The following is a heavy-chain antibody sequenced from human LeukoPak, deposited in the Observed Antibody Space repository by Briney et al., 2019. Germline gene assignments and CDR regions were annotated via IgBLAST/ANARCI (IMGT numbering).Heavy chain of an antibody. Sequence: PGGSLRLSCAASGFTFSSYWMHWVRQAPGKGLVWVSFISSDGSNTNYADSVKGRFTTPRDNAKNMLYLQMNSLRAEDTAVYYCTYGSGREGYMDVWGKGTTVTVSS. CDR2: ISSDGSNT. CDR1: GFTFSSYW. D-gene: IGHD3-10*01. J-gene: IGHJ6*03. CDR3: TYGSGREGYMDV. V-gene: IGHV3-74*01.